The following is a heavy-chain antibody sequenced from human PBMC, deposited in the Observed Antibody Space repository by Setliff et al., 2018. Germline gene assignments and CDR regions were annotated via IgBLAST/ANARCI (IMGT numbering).Heavy chain of an antibody. J-gene: IGHJ3*02. V-gene: IGHV3-73*01. CDR2: IRGRTDNYAT. CDR1: GFSFSGSA. CDR3: TFARDGYDVFDI. Sequence: GASLTLSCAASGFSFSGSAVYWVRQASVKGLEWIGRIRGRTDNYATAYAASVRGRFTISRDDSKNTAYLQMNSLKTEDTAVYYCTFARDGYDVFDIWGQGTMVTVSS. D-gene: IGHD5-18*01.